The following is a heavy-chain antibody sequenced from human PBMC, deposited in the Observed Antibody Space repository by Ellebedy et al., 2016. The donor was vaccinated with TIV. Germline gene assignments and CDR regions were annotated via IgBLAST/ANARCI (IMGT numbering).Heavy chain of an antibody. Sequence: GGSLRLSCAASGFTFSSCAMHWVRQAPGKGLEWVAVISYDGSNKYYADSVKGRFTISRDNAKNTLYLQMNSLRAEDTAVYYCARAQYSSGWYLDYWGQGTLVTVSS. CDR3: ARAQYSSGWYLDY. V-gene: IGHV3-30-3*01. CDR1: GFTFSSCA. CDR2: ISYDGSNK. J-gene: IGHJ4*02. D-gene: IGHD6-19*01.